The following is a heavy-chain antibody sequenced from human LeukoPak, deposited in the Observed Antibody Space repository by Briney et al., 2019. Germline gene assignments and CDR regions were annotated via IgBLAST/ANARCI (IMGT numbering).Heavy chain of an antibody. J-gene: IGHJ6*03. CDR2: ISSSGSTI. CDR3: ARLLTSYYYMDV. V-gene: IGHV3-48*03. Sequence: QTGGSLRLSCAASGFTYSSYEMNWVRQAPGKGLEWVSYISSSGSTIYYADSVKGRFTISRDNAKNSLYLQMNSLRAEDTAVYYCARLLTSYYYMDVWGKGTTVTVSS. CDR1: GFTYSSYE.